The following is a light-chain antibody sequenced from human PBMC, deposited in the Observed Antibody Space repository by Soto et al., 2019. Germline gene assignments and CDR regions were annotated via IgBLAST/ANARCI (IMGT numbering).Light chain of an antibody. CDR1: QSVSSTY. CDR2: GAS. Sequence: EIVLTQSPDTLSLSPGERATLSCRASQSVSSTYLAWYQQKPGQAPRLLIYGASSRATGIPDRFSGSGSGTDFTLTISRLEPEDFAVYYCQHYGSSPLFTFGPGTKVDIK. V-gene: IGKV3-20*01. J-gene: IGKJ3*01. CDR3: QHYGSSPLFT.